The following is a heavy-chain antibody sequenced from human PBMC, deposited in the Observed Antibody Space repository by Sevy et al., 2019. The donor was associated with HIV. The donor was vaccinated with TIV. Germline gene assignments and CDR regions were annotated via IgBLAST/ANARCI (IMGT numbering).Heavy chain of an antibody. V-gene: IGHV3-21*01. J-gene: IGHJ4*02. CDR3: ARDRTYGSFIDY. CDR1: GFTCCTYN. Sequence: GGSLRLSCAASGFTCCTYNMNWVRQAPGKGLEWVSSIWSSSSYIYDPASVKGRFTISIDNAKNSLYLQMNSLKVEDTVVYYCARDRTYGSFIDYWGQGTLVTVSS. D-gene: IGHD3-10*01. CDR2: IWSSSSYI.